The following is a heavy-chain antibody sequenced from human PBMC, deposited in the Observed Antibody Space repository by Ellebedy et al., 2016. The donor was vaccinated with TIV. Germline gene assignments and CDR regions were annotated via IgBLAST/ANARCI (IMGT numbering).Heavy chain of an antibody. CDR2: IFSAADGGET. J-gene: IGHJ4*02. Sequence: GESLKISCAASGFTVTTNYMNWVRQAPGKGLEWVSVIFSAADGGETHYADSVKGRFTISRDSSKNTLYLQMNSLRAEETAVYYCARDAAGNGGKLYYWGQGALVTVSS. D-gene: IGHD4-23*01. CDR1: GFTVTTNY. V-gene: IGHV3-53*01. CDR3: ARDAAGNGGKLYY.